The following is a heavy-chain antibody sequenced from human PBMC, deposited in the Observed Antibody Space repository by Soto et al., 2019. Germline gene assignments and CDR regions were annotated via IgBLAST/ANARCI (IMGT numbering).Heavy chain of an antibody. CDR1: GGTFSSYA. CDR2: IIPIFGTA. V-gene: IGHV1-69*06. D-gene: IGHD3-3*01. J-gene: IGHJ1*01. Sequence: QVQLVQSGAEVKKPGSSVKVSCKASGGTFSSYAISWVRQAPGQALEWMGGIIPIFGTANYAQKFQGRVTITADKSPNTAYMELSSLRSEDTAVYYCARAESSYYYFWSGYYTGNFQHWGQGTLVTVSS. CDR3: ARAESSYYYFWSGYYTGNFQH.